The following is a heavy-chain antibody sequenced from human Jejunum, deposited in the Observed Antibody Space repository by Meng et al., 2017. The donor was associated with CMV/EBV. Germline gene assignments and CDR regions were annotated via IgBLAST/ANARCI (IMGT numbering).Heavy chain of an antibody. Sequence: SGDVVSSNSAGWHWIRQSPSRGLEWLGRTYYRSKWFNDYAGSVKSRITINPDTSRNQFSLQLNSVTPEDTAVYYCARGTWGFLDSWGQGTLVTVSS. D-gene: IGHD7-27*01. CDR2: TYYRSKWFN. V-gene: IGHV6-1*01. J-gene: IGHJ4*02. CDR3: ARGTWGFLDS. CDR1: GDVVSSNSAG.